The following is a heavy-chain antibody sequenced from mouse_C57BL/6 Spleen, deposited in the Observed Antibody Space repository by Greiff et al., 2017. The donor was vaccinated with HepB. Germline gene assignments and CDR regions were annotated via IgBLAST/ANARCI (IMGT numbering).Heavy chain of an antibody. V-gene: IGHV10-1*01. CDR2: IRSKSNNYAT. D-gene: IGHD4-1*01. J-gene: IGHJ4*01. CDR1: GFSFNTYA. CDR3: VRRGLSGAMDY. Sequence: EVKLVESGGGLVQPKGSLKLSCAASGFSFNTYAMNWVRQAPGKGLEWVARIRSKSNNYATYYADSVKDRFTISRDDSESMLYLQMNNLKTEDTAMYYCVRRGLSGAMDYWGQGTSVTVSS.